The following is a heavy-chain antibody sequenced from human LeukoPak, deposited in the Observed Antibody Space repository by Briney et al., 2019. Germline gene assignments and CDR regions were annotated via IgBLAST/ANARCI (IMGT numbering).Heavy chain of an antibody. J-gene: IGHJ3*02. V-gene: IGHV3-53*01. CDR2: IYSGGST. Sequence: GGSLRLSCAASGFIVSNNYMSWVRQAPGKGLEWVSVIYSGGSTYYADSVKGRFTISRDNSKNTLYLQMNSLRAEDTAVYYCARVWYSSRESGAFDIWGQGTMVTVSS. CDR1: GFIVSNNY. CDR3: ARVWYSSRESGAFDI. D-gene: IGHD6-13*01.